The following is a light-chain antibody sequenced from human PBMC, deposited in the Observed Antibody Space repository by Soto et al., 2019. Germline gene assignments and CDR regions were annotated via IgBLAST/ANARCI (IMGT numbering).Light chain of an antibody. CDR3: CSKAAGSTLV. CDR1: SSDVGNYNL. CDR2: EVS. Sequence: QSVLTQPASVSGSPGQSITISCTGTSSDVGNYNLVSWYQQHPGKAPKLIIYEVSRRPSGVSNRSSGSKSANTASLTISGLQAEDEADYHCCSKAAGSTLVFGGGTKLTVL. J-gene: IGLJ3*02. V-gene: IGLV2-23*02.